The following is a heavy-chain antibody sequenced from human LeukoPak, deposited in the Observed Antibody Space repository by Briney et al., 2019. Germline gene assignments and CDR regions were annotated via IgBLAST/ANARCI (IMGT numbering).Heavy chain of an antibody. CDR2: INSGGSHM. J-gene: IGHJ6*02. D-gene: IGHD5-12*01. CDR1: GFSFSSYD. CDR3: ARDSIVATTKAMDV. V-gene: IGHV3-21*01. Sequence: PGGSLRLSCAASGFSFSSYDMSWVRRAPGKGLQWVSSINSGGSHMFYADAMKGRFTISRDNAKNSLYLQMNNLRDEDTAVYYCARDSIVATTKAMDVWGQGTSVTVSS.